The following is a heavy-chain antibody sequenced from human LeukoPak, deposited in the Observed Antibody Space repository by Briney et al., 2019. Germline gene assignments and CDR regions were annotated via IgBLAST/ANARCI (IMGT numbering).Heavy chain of an antibody. CDR2: ISYDGSNK. V-gene: IGHV3-30-3*01. CDR1: GFTFSSYA. Sequence: GGSLRLSCAASGFTFSSYAMHWVRQAPGKGLEWVAVISYDGSNKYYADSVKGRFTISRDNSKNTLYLQMNSLRAEDTAVYYCARPDSGVHYFDYWGQGTLVTVSS. CDR3: ARPDSGVHYFDY. D-gene: IGHD3-10*01. J-gene: IGHJ4*02.